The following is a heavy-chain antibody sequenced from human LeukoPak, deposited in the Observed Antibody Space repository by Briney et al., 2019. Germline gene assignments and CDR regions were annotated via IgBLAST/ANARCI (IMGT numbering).Heavy chain of an antibody. Sequence: ASVKVSCKASGYTFTSYAMNWVRQAPGDGLEWMGWINTNTGNPTYAQGFTGRFVFSLDTSVSTAYLQISSLKAEDTAVYYCARDGIAAAGTGLYYYYYMDVWGKGTTVTVSS. D-gene: IGHD6-13*01. V-gene: IGHV7-4-1*02. J-gene: IGHJ6*03. CDR2: INTNTGNP. CDR1: GYTFTSYA. CDR3: ARDGIAAAGTGLYYYYYMDV.